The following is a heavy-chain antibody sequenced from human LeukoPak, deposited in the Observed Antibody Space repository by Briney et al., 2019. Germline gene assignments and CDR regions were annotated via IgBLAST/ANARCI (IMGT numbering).Heavy chain of an antibody. Sequence: GSLRLSCAASGFSFSSYGMYWVRQAPGKGLEWVSTIATTDGGSTFYADPVKGRCTISRDNSKNTLYLQIHSLRVDDTGVYYCAKGSGSGWYGWLNPWGQGTLVTGPS. D-gene: IGHD6-19*01. CDR2: IATTDGGST. V-gene: IGHV3-23*01. CDR1: GFSFSSYG. J-gene: IGHJ5*01. CDR3: AKGSGSGWYGWLNP.